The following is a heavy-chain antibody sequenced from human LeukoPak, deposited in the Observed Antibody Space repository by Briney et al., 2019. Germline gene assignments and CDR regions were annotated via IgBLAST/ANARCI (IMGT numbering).Heavy chain of an antibody. CDR1: GYTFTGYY. V-gene: IGHV1-2*02. Sequence: ASVKVSCKASGYTFTGYYMHWVRQAPGQGLEWMGWINPNSGGTNYAQKFQGRVTMTRDTSISTAYMELSRLRSDDTAVYYCARGFRMITFGGVRYWFDPWAREPWSPSPQ. D-gene: IGHD3-16*01. CDR2: INPNSGGT. CDR3: ARGFRMITFGGVRYWFDP. J-gene: IGHJ5*02.